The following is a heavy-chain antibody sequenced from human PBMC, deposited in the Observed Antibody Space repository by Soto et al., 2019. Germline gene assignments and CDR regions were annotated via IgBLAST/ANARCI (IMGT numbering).Heavy chain of an antibody. CDR1: GGTFSTYT. D-gene: IGHD2-21*02. CDR2: VIPILGIT. J-gene: IGHJ5*02. CDR3: ARSRCPYIDCYRTFDP. Sequence: QVQLVQSGAEVRRPGSSVKVSCKASGGTFSTYTLTWVRQAPGQGLEWMGRVIPILGITNYAQKFQGRVTITADNSTTTVYMELSSLRSEDTAMFSCARSRCPYIDCYRTFDPWGQGTLVTVSA. V-gene: IGHV1-69*02.